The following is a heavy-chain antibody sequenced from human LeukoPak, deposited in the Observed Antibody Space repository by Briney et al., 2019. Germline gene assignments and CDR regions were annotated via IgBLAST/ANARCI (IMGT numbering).Heavy chain of an antibody. CDR2: ISAYNGNT. V-gene: IGHV1-18*01. D-gene: IGHD6-19*01. Sequence: ASVKVSCKASGYTFTSYGISWVRQAPGQGLEWMGWISAYNGNTNYAQKLQGRVTMTTDTSTSTAYMELRSLRSDDTAVYYCARDREEVAVANPGDYWGQGTLVTVSS. CDR1: GYTFTSYG. J-gene: IGHJ4*02. CDR3: ARDREEVAVANPGDY.